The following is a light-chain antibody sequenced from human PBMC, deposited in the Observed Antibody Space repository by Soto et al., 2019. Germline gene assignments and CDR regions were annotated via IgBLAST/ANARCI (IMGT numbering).Light chain of an antibody. J-gene: IGLJ1*01. CDR3: QSYDSSLSGYV. Sequence: QSVLAQPPSVSGAPGQRVTISCTGSSSNIGAGYGVHWYQQLPGTAPKLLIYGNGNRPSGVPDRFSGSKSGTSASLAITGLQAGDEADYYCQSYDSSLSGYVFGTGTKVTVL. CDR1: SSNIGAGYG. V-gene: IGLV1-40*01. CDR2: GNG.